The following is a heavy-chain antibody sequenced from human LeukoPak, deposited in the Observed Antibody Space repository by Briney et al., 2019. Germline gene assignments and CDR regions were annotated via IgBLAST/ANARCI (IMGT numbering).Heavy chain of an antibody. CDR2: ISGSSSYI. V-gene: IGHV3-21*01. J-gene: IGHJ4*02. CDR3: ARDPGPIGRPFDY. Sequence: PGGSLRLSCAASGFTFSSYYMNWVRQAPGKGLEWVSSISGSSSYIYYADSVKGRFTISRDNAKNSLFLQMNSLRAEDTAVYYCARDPGPIGRPFDYWGQGTLVTVSS. CDR1: GFTFSSYY. D-gene: IGHD3-10*01.